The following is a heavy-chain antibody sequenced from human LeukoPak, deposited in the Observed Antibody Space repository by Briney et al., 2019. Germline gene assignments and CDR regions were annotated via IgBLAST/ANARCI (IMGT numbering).Heavy chain of an antibody. Sequence: SETLSLTWTVSGGSISSYYWSWIRQPPGKGLEWIGYIYYSGSTNYNPSLKSRVTISVDTSKNQFSLKLSSVTAADTAVYYCARHDYGDWFDPWGQGTLVTVSS. CDR1: GGSISSYY. CDR2: IYYSGST. J-gene: IGHJ5*02. V-gene: IGHV4-59*01. CDR3: ARHDYGDWFDP. D-gene: IGHD4-17*01.